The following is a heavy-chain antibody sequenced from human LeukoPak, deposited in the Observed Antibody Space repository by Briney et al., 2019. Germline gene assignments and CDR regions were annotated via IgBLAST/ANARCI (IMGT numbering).Heavy chain of an antibody. CDR1: GGSIGRGSYY. J-gene: IGHJ6*03. CDR3: ASSRIPRLRFLEWPLQYYYYMDV. Sequence: SETLSLTCSVSGGSIGRGSYYWGWIRQPPGKGLEWIGEINHSGSTNYNPSLKSRVTISVDTSKNQFSLKLSSVTAADTAVYYCASSRIPRLRFLEWPLQYYYYMDVWGKGTTVTVSS. CDR2: INHSGST. V-gene: IGHV4-39*07. D-gene: IGHD3-3*01.